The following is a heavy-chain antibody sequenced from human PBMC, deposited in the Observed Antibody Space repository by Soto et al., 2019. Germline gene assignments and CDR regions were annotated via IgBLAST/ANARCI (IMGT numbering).Heavy chain of an antibody. V-gene: IGHV3-23*01. CDR1: EFTFSTYA. CDR3: AKALSPKYYYYGMDV. J-gene: IGHJ6*02. Sequence: GSLRLSCAASEFTFSTYAMTWVRQAPGRGLQWVATISDSGDITYYADSVKGRFTISRDNSKNTLYLQMNSLRAEDTAVYYCAKALSPKYYYYGMDVWGQGTTVTVSS. CDR2: ISDSGDIT.